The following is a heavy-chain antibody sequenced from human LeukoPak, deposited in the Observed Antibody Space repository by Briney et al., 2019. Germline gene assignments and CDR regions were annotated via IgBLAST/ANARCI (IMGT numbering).Heavy chain of an antibody. D-gene: IGHD2-2*01. V-gene: IGHV3-9*01. J-gene: IGHJ5*02. CDR1: GITFSSYW. CDR2: ISWNSGSI. Sequence: GGSLRLSCAVSGITFSSYWMHWVRHAPGKGLEWVSGISWNSGSIGYADSVKGRFTISRDNAKNSLYLQMNSLRAEDTALYYCAKAGTSCSSTSCPNWFDPWGQGTLVTVSS. CDR3: AKAGTSCSSTSCPNWFDP.